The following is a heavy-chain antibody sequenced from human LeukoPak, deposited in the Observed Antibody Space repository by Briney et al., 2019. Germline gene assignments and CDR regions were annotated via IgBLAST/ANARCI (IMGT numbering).Heavy chain of an antibody. CDR1: GDSISSGSYY. CDR2: IYTSGST. CDR3: ARSTTVTTGTDWFDP. V-gene: IGHV4-61*02. J-gene: IGHJ5*02. D-gene: IGHD4-17*01. Sequence: PSETLSLTCTVSGDSISSGSYYWSWIRQPAGKGLEWIERIYTSGSTNYNPSVKSRVTISVDTSKNQFSLKLSSVTAADTAVYYCARSTTVTTGTDWFDPWGQGTLVTVSS.